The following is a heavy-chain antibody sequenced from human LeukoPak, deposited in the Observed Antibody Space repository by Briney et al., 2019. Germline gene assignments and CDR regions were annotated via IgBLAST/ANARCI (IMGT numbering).Heavy chain of an antibody. J-gene: IGHJ3*01. V-gene: IGHV3-7*01. Sequence: PTGGSLRLSCAASGFTFSSYWMSWVRQAPGKGLEWVANIKQDGSEKYYVDSVKGRITISRDNAKNSLFLQMNSLRPEDTAEYYCARHPNYYDSSGDYFPWGQGTMVTVSS. CDR1: GFTFSSYW. CDR2: IKQDGSEK. D-gene: IGHD3-22*01. CDR3: ARHPNYYDSSGDYFP.